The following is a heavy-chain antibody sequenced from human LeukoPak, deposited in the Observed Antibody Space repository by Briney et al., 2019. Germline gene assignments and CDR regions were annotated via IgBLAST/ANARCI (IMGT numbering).Heavy chain of an antibody. V-gene: IGHV5-51*01. CDR3: ANTYHYGSESYDDAFDI. Sequence: GESLKISWKGSGYSFTSYWIGWVRQMPGKGLEGMGMIYPGDSDTRFSPSFQGQVTISAAKSISTAYLQWSSLKASDPAMYYCANTYHYGSESYDDAFDIWGQGTMLTVSS. CDR1: GYSFTSYW. CDR2: IYPGDSDT. J-gene: IGHJ3*02. D-gene: IGHD3-10*01.